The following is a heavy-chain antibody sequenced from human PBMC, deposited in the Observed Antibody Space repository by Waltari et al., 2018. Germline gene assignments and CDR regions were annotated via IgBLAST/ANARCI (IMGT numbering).Heavy chain of an antibody. CDR2: IYSSGST. CDR3: ARDRGYQDY. CDR1: GGSISSYY. J-gene: IGHJ4*02. D-gene: IGHD3-10*01. Sequence: QVQLQESGPGLVKPSETLSLTCTVSGGSISSYYWSWIRQPPGKGLEWIGYIYSSGSTNNNPSLKSLVIISVDTSKNQFSLKVRSMTAADTAVYYCARDRGYQDYWGQGTLVTVSS. V-gene: IGHV4-59*01.